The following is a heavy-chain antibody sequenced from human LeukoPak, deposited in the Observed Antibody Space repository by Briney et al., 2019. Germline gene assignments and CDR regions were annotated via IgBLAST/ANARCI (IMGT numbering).Heavy chain of an antibody. CDR2: ISSGGSVT. CDR3: SREPDMDV. V-gene: IGHV3-21*01. J-gene: IGHJ6*03. CDR1: GFIFGDYS. Sequence: GGSLRLSCAASGFIFGDYSMNWVRQAPGKGLEWVSSISSGGSVTYYADSLRGRFAISRDNAKDSVLLQMNSLRVEDTAVYFCSREPDMDVWGKGTTVSVSS.